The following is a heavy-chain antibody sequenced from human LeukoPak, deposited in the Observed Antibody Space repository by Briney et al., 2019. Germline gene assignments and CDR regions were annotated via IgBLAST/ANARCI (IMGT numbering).Heavy chain of an antibody. CDR3: ARESGYYDSSGREIDY. CDR2: INHSGST. CDR1: GGSFSGYY. D-gene: IGHD3-22*01. Sequence: SETLSLTCAVYGGSFSGYYWSWIRQPPGKGLEWIGEINHSGSTNYNPSLKSRVTISVDTSKNQFSLKLSSVTAADTAVYYCARESGYYDSSGREIDYWGQGTLVTVSS. J-gene: IGHJ4*02. V-gene: IGHV4-34*01.